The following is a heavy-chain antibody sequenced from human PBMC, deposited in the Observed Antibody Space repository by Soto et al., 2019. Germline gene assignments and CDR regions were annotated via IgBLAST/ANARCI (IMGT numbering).Heavy chain of an antibody. V-gene: IGHV3-43*02. CDR2: ISGDGGST. CDR1: GFTFSSYA. D-gene: IGHD1-26*01. CDR3: AKDGEGASYFDY. Sequence: GSLRLSCAASGFTFSSYAMSWVRQAPGKGLEWVSLISGDGGSTYYADSVKGRFTISRDNSKNSLYLQMNSLRTEDTALYYCAKDGEGASYFDYWGQGTLVTVSS. J-gene: IGHJ4*02.